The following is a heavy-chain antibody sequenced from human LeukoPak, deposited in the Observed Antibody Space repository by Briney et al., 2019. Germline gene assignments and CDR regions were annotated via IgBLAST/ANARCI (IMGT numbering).Heavy chain of an antibody. J-gene: IGHJ4*02. V-gene: IGHV3-7*01. CDR2: MNEYASDI. CDR1: GFTFSNYE. D-gene: IGHD2-2*01. CDR3: ARPRGCGSARCNNFDY. Sequence: GGSLRLSCAASGFTFSNYEMNWVRQAPGKGLEWVTYMNEYASDIFYVDSVKGRFTISRDNAKNSLYLQMNSLRAEDTAVYYCARPRGCGSARCNNFDYWGQGILVTVS.